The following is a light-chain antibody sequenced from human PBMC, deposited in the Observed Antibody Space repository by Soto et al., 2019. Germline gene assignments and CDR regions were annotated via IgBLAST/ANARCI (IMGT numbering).Light chain of an antibody. CDR2: EVN. CDR3: SSYAGSSNV. CDR1: SSDVGGYNY. V-gene: IGLV2-8*01. J-gene: IGLJ1*01. Sequence: QSALAQPPPASGSPGQSVAISCTGTSSDVGGYNYVSWYQQHPGKAPKLMIYEVNKRPSGVPDRFSGSKSGNTASLTVSGLQAEDEADYYCSSYAGSSNVFGTGTKGTVL.